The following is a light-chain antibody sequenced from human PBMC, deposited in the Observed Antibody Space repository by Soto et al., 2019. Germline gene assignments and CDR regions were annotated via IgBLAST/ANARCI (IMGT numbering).Light chain of an antibody. V-gene: IGKV3-20*01. CDR2: DAS. Sequence: EIVLTQSPGTLSLSPGERATLSCRASQSVRSNHLAWYQQKPGQAPRLLIYDASSRATGIPDRFSGSGSGTDFTLTIIRLEPEDFAVYYCQQYGSSPRTFGRGTNLDI. CDR3: QQYGSSPRT. CDR1: QSVRSNH. J-gene: IGKJ2*01.